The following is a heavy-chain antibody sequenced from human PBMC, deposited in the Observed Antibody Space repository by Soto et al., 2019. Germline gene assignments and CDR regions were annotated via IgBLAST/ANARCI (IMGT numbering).Heavy chain of an antibody. D-gene: IGHD3-3*01. J-gene: IGHJ5*02. CDR1: GYTFTSYD. CDR2: MNPNSGNT. Sequence: QVQLVQSGAEVKKPGASVKVSCKASGYTFTSYDINWVRQATGQGLEWMGWMNPNSGNTGYAQKFQGRVTMTRNTSISTAYMELSSLRSEDTAVYYGASGLEWSRSLDPWGQGTLVTVSS. CDR3: ASGLEWSRSLDP. V-gene: IGHV1-8*01.